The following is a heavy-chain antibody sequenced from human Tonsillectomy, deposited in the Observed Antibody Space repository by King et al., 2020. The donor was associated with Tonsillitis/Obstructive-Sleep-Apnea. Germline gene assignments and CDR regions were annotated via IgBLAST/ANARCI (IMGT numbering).Heavy chain of an antibody. CDR1: GGSFSGYY. CDR3: VAYYYYYGMDV. V-gene: IGHV4-34*01. Sequence: VQLQQWGAGLLKPSETLSLTCTVYGGSFSGYYWSWIRQPPGKGLEWIGEINHSGSTNYNPSLKSRVTITVDTSKNQFFLKLSSVTAADTAVYYCVAYYYYYGMDVWGQGTTVTVSS. J-gene: IGHJ6*02. CDR2: INHSGST.